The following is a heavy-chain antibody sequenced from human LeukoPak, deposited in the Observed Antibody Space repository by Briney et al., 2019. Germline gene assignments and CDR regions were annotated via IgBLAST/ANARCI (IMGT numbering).Heavy chain of an antibody. V-gene: IGHV1-18*01. J-gene: IGHJ4*02. Sequence: ASVKVSCKASGYTFTSYGISWERQAPGQGLEWMGWISAYNGNTNYAQKLQGRVTMTTDTSTSTAYMELRSLRSDDTAVYYCARDLPTHPHYYDSKDGNYFDYWGQGTLVTVSS. CDR3: ARDLPTHPHYYDSKDGNYFDY. D-gene: IGHD3-22*01. CDR1: GYTFTSYG. CDR2: ISAYNGNT.